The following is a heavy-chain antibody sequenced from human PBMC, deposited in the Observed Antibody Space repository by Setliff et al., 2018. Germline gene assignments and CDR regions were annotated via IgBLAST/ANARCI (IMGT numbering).Heavy chain of an antibody. V-gene: IGHV4-39*07. CDR3: ARVDFTMLQGVLGQ. Sequence: ASETLSLTCTVSGGSISSSSYYWGWIRQPPGKGLEWLGSVYFSGYTYYNPSLSGRVIISIDTSKNQFSLRLTSVTAADTAVYYCARVDFTMLQGVLGQWGQGTLVTVSS. J-gene: IGHJ1*01. D-gene: IGHD3-10*01. CDR2: VYFSGYT. CDR1: GGSISSSSYY.